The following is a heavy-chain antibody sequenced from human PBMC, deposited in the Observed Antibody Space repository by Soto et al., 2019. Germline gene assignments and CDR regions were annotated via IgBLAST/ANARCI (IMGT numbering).Heavy chain of an antibody. J-gene: IGHJ5*02. Sequence: QVQLQESGRVLVKPSQTLSLTCTVYGCSISSGGYYWSWIRQHPVKRLEWVGYIYYSGSTYYNPSLKSRVTISVDTAKNHFSMKLSSVTDADTAVYYCARTYSGGITMVLGIVSRFDPWGQGTLVTVSS. V-gene: IGHV4-31*03. CDR2: IYYSGST. D-gene: IGHD3-10*01. CDR1: GCSISSGGYY. CDR3: ARTYSGGITMVLGIVSRFDP.